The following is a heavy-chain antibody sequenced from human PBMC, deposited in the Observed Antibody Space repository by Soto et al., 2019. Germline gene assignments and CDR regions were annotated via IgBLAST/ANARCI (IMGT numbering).Heavy chain of an antibody. CDR1: GGSIKSDYYH. D-gene: IGHD2-21*02. Sequence: TLETLSLTCTVSGGSIKSDYYHWTWIRQSPGKGLEWIGYIHHSGAILYNPSFKSRLAISVDTSKNQFSLHLSSVTDTDTAVYFCAREDDGGDSLDVWGQGTTVTVSS. CDR2: IHHSGAI. CDR3: AREDDGGDSLDV. V-gene: IGHV4-30-4*08. J-gene: IGHJ6*02.